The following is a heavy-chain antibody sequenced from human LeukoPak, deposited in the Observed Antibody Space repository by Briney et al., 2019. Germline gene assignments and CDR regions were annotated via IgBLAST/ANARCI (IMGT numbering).Heavy chain of an antibody. V-gene: IGHV3-30*01. CDR3: ARGINYYDSSGESTVFDY. Sequence: GRSLRLSCAASGFTFSSYAMHWVRQAPGKGLEWVAVISYDGSNKYYADSVKGRFTISRDNSKNTLYLQMNSLRAEDTAVYYCARGINYYDSSGESTVFDYWGQVTLVTVSS. J-gene: IGHJ4*02. CDR1: GFTFSSYA. CDR2: ISYDGSNK. D-gene: IGHD3-22*01.